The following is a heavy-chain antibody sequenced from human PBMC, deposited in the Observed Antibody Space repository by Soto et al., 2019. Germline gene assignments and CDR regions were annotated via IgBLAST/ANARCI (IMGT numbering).Heavy chain of an antibody. CDR1: GFTFSSYG. CDR3: AKGMTTVNYFDY. CDR2: ISHDGSNK. V-gene: IGHV3-30*18. Sequence: QVQLVESGGGVVQPGRSLRLSCAASGFTFSSYGMHWVRQAPGKGLEWVAVISHDGSNKYYADSVKGRFTISRDNSKNTLYLQMNSLRAEDTAVYYCAKGMTTVNYFDYWGQGTLVTVSS. D-gene: IGHD4-17*01. J-gene: IGHJ4*02.